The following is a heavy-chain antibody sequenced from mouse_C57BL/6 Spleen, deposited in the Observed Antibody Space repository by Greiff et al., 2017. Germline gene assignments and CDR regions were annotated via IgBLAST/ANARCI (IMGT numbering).Heavy chain of an antibody. V-gene: IGHV1-81*01. J-gene: IGHJ2*01. CDR3: ARVGDGSPYYFDY. D-gene: IGHD2-3*01. CDR1: GYTFTSYG. Sequence: QVQLQQSGAELARPGASVKLSCKASGYTFTSYGISWVKQRTGQGLEWIGEIYPRSGNTYYNEKFKGKDTLTADQSSSTAYMELRSLTSEDSAVYFCARVGDGSPYYFDYWGQGTTLTVSS. CDR2: IYPRSGNT.